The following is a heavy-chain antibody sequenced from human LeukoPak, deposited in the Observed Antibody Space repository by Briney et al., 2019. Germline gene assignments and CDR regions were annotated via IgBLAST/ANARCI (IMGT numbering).Heavy chain of an antibody. V-gene: IGHV3-74*01. CDR2: IDGDGSST. J-gene: IGHJ4*02. CDR1: GFXFSSYW. CDR3: ARGYSGYFYY. Sequence: PGGSLRLSCAASGFXFSSYWIQWVRQAPGKGRVWVSRIDGDGSSTNYADSVKGRFTISRDNAKNTLYLQMNSLRAEDTAVYYCARGYSGYFYYWGQGTLVTVSS. D-gene: IGHD5-12*01.